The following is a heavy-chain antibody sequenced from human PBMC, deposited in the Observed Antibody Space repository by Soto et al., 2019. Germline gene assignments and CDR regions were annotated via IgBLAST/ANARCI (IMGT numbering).Heavy chain of an antibody. CDR1: GGSFSGYY. Sequence: SETLSLTCAVYGGSFSGYYWSWIRQPPGKGLEWIGEINHSGSTNYNPSLKSRVTISVDTSKNQFSLKLSSVTAADTAVYYCARMVLGGSYYDCLWFDPWGQGTLVTVS. D-gene: IGHD1-26*01. J-gene: IGHJ5*02. V-gene: IGHV4-34*01. CDR3: ARMVLGGSYYDCLWFDP. CDR2: INHSGST.